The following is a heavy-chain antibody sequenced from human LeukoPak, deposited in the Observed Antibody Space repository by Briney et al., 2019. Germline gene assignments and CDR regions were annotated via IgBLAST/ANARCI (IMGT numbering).Heavy chain of an antibody. V-gene: IGHV3-21*01. D-gene: IGHD5-18*01. CDR3: ARVDTAMAEAFDY. CDR1: GFTFSSYS. Sequence: GGSLRLSCAASGFTFSSYSMNWVRQAPGKGLEWVSSISSSSSYIYYADSVKGRFTISRDNAKNSLYLQMNSLRAEDTAVYYCARVDTAMAEAFDYWGQGSLVTVSS. J-gene: IGHJ4*02. CDR2: ISSSSSYI.